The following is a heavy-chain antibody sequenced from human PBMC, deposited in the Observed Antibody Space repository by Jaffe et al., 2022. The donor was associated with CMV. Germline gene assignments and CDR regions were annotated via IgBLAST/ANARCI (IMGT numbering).Heavy chain of an antibody. V-gene: IGHV3-66*01. D-gene: IGHD5-12*01. Sequence: EVQLVESGGGLVQPGGSLRLSCAASGFTVSSNYMSWVRQAPGKGLEWVSVIYSGGSTYYADSVKGRFTISRDNSKNTLYLQMNSLRAEDTAVYYCAREGYSGYDSMGAFDIWGQGTMVTVSS. J-gene: IGHJ3*02. CDR1: GFTVSSNY. CDR2: IYSGGST. CDR3: AREGYSGYDSMGAFDI.